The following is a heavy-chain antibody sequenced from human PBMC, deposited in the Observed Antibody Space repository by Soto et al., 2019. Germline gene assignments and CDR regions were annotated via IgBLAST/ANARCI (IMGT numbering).Heavy chain of an antibody. Sequence: SETLSLTCTVSGGSISSYYLSWIRQPPGKGLEWIGYIYYSGSTNYNPSLKSRVTISVDTSKNQFSLKLSSVTAADTAVYYCARAYGDHKFDYWGQGTLVTVYS. V-gene: IGHV4-59*01. D-gene: IGHD4-17*01. CDR2: IYYSGST. J-gene: IGHJ4*02. CDR3: ARAYGDHKFDY. CDR1: GGSISSYY.